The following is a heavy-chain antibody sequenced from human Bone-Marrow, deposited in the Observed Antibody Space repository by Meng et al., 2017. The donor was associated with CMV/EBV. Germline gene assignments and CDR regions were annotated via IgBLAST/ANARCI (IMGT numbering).Heavy chain of an antibody. CDR2: IWYDGSNQ. CDR3: TRYQLLYSCFDY. Sequence: GGSLRLSCAASGLTFSNYGMHWVRQAPGRGLEWVAVIWYDGSNQNYADSVKGRFTISRDNSQNTLYLQMNSLRAEDTAVYFCTRYQLLYSCFDYWGQGTLVTVSS. CDR1: GLTFSNYG. V-gene: IGHV3-33*01. J-gene: IGHJ4*02. D-gene: IGHD2-2*02.